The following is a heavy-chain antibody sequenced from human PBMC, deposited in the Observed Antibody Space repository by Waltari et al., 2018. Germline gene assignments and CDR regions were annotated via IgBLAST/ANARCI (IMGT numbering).Heavy chain of an antibody. V-gene: IGHV4-39*01. Sequence: QLQLQESGPGLVKPSETLSLTCTVSGGSISSSSYYWGWIRQPPGKGLEGIGMIYYRGTTYYNPSLKSRVTISVDTSKNQFSLKLSSVTAADTAVYYCARPDCGGDCSLDAFDIWGQGTMVTVSS. J-gene: IGHJ3*02. CDR2: IYYRGTT. D-gene: IGHD2-21*01. CDR1: GGSISSSSYY. CDR3: ARPDCGGDCSLDAFDI.